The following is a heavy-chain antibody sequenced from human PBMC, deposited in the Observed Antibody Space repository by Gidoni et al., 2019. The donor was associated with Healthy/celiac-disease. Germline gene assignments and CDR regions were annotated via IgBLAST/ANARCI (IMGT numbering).Heavy chain of an antibody. J-gene: IGHJ6*02. CDR3: AKDIRQLADYYYYGMDV. CDR1: GFTFDDYA. Sequence: EVQLVESGGGLVQPGRSLRLSCAASGFTFDDYAMHWVRQAPGTGLEWVSGISWNSGSIGYADSVKGRFTISRDNAKNSLYLQMNSLRAEDTALYYCAKDIRQLADYYYYGMDVWGQGTTVTVSS. CDR2: ISWNSGSI. V-gene: IGHV3-9*01. D-gene: IGHD6-6*01.